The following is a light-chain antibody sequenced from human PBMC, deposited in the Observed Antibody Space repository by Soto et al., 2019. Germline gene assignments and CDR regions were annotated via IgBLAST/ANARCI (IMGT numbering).Light chain of an antibody. V-gene: IGKV3-11*01. Sequence: ETVCTQSPATLSLSPGERATLSCRASQSVTTHLAWYQQKPGQAPRLLIYDASNRATGIPARFSGGGSGTDFTLTVTSLQSEDFGIYYCQQYTDWPTTFGQGTKVDI. CDR2: DAS. J-gene: IGKJ1*01. CDR3: QQYTDWPTT. CDR1: QSVTTH.